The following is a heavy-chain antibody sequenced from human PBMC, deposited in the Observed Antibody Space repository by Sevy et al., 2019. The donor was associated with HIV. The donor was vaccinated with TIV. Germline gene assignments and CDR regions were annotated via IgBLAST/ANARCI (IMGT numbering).Heavy chain of an antibody. CDR2: IGGSDAGT. D-gene: IGHD6-19*01. CDR3: AKHYHRDIAAGWFFDL. J-gene: IGHJ2*01. V-gene: IGHV3-23*01. Sequence: GGSLRLSCAASGFTFSSYAMSWVRQAPGKGLEWVSTIGGSDAGTLYADSVKGRFTISTDNSKSTLYLQMNSLRPEDTAMYYCAKHYHRDIAAGWFFDLWGRGTLVTVSS. CDR1: GFTFSSYA.